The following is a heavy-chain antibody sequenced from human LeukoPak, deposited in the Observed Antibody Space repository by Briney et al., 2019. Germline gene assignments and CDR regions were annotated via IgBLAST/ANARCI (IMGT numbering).Heavy chain of an antibody. V-gene: IGHV4-39*07. CDR1: GGSISSSSYY. D-gene: IGHD3-16*01. Sequence: SETLSLTCTVSGGSISSSSYYWGWIRQPPEKGLEWIGSIYYSGSTYYNPSLKSRVTISVDTSKNQFSLKLSSVTAADTAIYFCARHTSHLDAFDAWGQGTVVTVSS. CDR2: IYYSGST. J-gene: IGHJ3*01. CDR3: ARHTSHLDAFDA.